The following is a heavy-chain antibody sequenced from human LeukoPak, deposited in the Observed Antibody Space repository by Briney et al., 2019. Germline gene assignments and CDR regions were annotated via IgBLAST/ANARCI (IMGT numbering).Heavy chain of an antibody. Sequence: SETLSLTCTVSGGSISSGGYYWSWIRQHPGKGLEWIGYIYYSGSTYYNPSLKSRVTISVDTSKNQFSLKLSSVTAADTAVYYCARTIPFLSFDYWGQGTLVTVSS. CDR3: ARTIPFLSFDY. D-gene: IGHD2/OR15-2a*01. CDR1: GGSISSGGYY. V-gene: IGHV4-31*03. CDR2: IYYSGST. J-gene: IGHJ4*02.